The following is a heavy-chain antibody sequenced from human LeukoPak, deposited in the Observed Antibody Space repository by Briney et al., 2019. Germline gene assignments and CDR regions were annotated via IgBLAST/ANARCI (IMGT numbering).Heavy chain of an antibody. CDR1: GASISSSNYY. CDR3: TRRLTRSYFDY. V-gene: IGHV4-39*01. J-gene: IGHJ4*02. CDR2: IYYSGST. Sequence: SETLSLTCSVSGASISSSNYYWGWIRQPPGKGLEWIGSIYYSGSTFYNPSLKSRVTISFDTSKNQFSLILSSVTAADTALYYCTRRLTRSYFDYWGQGTLVTVSS.